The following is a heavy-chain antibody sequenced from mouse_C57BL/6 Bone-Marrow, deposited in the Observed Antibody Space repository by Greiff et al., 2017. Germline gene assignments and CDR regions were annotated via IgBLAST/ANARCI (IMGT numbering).Heavy chain of an antibody. J-gene: IGHJ3*01. CDR1: GFNIKDDY. CDR3: TTWGFPWFAY. V-gene: IGHV14-4*01. Sequence: VQLKESGAELVRPGASVKLSCTASGFNIKDDYMHWVKQRPEQGLEWIGWIDPENGATEYASKFQGKSTITADNSSNTAYLQLSSLTSEDTAIYYCTTWGFPWFAYWGQGTLVTVSA. CDR2: IDPENGAT.